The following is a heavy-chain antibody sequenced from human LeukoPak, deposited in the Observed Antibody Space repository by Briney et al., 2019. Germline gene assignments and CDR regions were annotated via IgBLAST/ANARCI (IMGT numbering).Heavy chain of an antibody. CDR1: GGSISSSNW. V-gene: IGHV4-4*02. D-gene: IGHD2-2*01. CDR3: ARAGQGYCTSASCYLSLDY. J-gene: IGHJ4*02. CDR2: IYHSGST. Sequence: SETLSLTCAVSGGSISSSNWWSWVRQPPGKRLEWIGQIYHSGSTNYNPSLKSRVAISVDKSKNQFSLNLNSVTAADTAVYYCARAGQGYCTSASCYLSLDYWGQGTLVTVSS.